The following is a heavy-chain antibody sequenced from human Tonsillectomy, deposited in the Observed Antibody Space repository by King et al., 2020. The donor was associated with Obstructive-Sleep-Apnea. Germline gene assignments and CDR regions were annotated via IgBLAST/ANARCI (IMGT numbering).Heavy chain of an antibody. D-gene: IGHD3-10*01. J-gene: IGHJ4*02. Sequence: VQLVESGGGLVKPGGSLRLSCAASGFTFSNSSMNWVRQAPGKGLEWVSSISSSSSYIYYADSVKGRFTISRDNAKNSLYLQMNSLRAEDTAVYYCVRTNGSGNYWHWGQGTLVTVSS. CDR3: VRTNGSGNYWH. CDR2: ISSSSSYI. CDR1: GFTFSNSS. V-gene: IGHV3-21*01.